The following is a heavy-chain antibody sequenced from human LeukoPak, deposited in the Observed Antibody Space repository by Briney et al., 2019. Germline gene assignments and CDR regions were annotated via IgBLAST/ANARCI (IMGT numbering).Heavy chain of an antibody. V-gene: IGHV3-20*01. CDR1: GYTFDDHG. CDR3: AKGDRNGWYFDY. J-gene: IGHJ4*02. Sequence: PGRSLRLSCAGSGYTFDDHGMSWVRQAPGKGLEWVSGINWNGESTGYADSVKGRFTISGDNAKNSLFLQMNSLRAEDTALYHCAKGDRNGWYFDYWGLGTLVTVSS. D-gene: IGHD6-19*01. CDR2: INWNGEST.